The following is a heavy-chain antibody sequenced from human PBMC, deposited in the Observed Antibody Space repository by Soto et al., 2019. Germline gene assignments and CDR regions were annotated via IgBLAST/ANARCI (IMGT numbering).Heavy chain of an antibody. J-gene: IGHJ6*02. V-gene: IGHV5-51*01. CDR2: IYPGDSDT. CDR1: GDTFTDYW. CDR3: ERHISNFRYYYDGMDF. D-gene: IGHD4-4*01. Sequence: ESLNISCNGSGDTFTDYWIGWVRQLPGKGLEWMGIIYPGDSDTRYSPSFQGHVTITVDKSTSTAYLQWNTLKASDTAMYYCERHISNFRYYYDGMDFCGQGNAVTGSS.